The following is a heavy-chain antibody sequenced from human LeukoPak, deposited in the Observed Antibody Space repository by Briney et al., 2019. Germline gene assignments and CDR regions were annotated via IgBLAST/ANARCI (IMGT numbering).Heavy chain of an antibody. V-gene: IGHV3-23*01. J-gene: IGHJ4*02. CDR2: ISGRGDIT. CDR3: ATDRGWRTSGYYLYYFEY. Sequence: GGSLRLSCAASGFTFSSHAMSWVRQAPGKGLEWVSGISGRGDITVYADSVKGRFTISRDNSRNTLYLQMNSLRAEDTAVYYCATDRGWRTSGYYLYYFEYWGQGTLVTFSS. CDR1: GFTFSSHA. D-gene: IGHD3-3*01.